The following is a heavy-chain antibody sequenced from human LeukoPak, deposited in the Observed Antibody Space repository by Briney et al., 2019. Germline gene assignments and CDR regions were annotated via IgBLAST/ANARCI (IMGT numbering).Heavy chain of an antibody. J-gene: IGHJ4*02. V-gene: IGHV3-33*03. CDR2: IWYDGSNK. CDR3: AKDFRDGNNHPSYYFDY. D-gene: IGHD5-24*01. CDR1: GFTFSSYG. Sequence: PGGSLRLSCAASGFTFSSYGMHWVRQASGKGLEWVAVIWYDGSNKYYADSVKGRFTISRDNSKNTLYLQMSSLRDDDTAVYYCAKDFRDGNNHPSYYFDYWGQGTLVTVSS.